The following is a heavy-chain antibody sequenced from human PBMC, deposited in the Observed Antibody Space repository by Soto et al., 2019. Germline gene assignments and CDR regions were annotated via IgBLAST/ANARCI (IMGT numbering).Heavy chain of an antibody. CDR3: ARDLDCSSTSCSHPFDY. D-gene: IGHD2-2*01. CDR1: GYTFTSYA. Sequence: ASVKVSCKASGYTFTSYAMHWVRRAPGQRLEWMGWINAGNGNTKYSQKFQGRVTITRDTSASTAYMELSSLRSEDTAVYYCARDLDCSSTSCSHPFDYWGQGTLVTVSS. CDR2: INAGNGNT. J-gene: IGHJ4*02. V-gene: IGHV1-3*01.